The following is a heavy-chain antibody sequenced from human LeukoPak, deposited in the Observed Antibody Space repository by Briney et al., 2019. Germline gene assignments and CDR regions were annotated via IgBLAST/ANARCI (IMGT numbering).Heavy chain of an antibody. CDR1: EFTFNNYG. CDR3: ARFPTRDYYGSGNRFDY. J-gene: IGHJ4*02. CDR2: ISYDGSNK. Sequence: PGKSLRLSCAASEFTFNNYGMHWVRQAPGKGLEWVAVISYDGSNKYYADSVKGRFTISRDNSKNSLYLQMKSLRAEDTAVYYCARFPTRDYYGSGNRFDYWGQGTLVTVSS. V-gene: IGHV3-30*03. D-gene: IGHD3-10*01.